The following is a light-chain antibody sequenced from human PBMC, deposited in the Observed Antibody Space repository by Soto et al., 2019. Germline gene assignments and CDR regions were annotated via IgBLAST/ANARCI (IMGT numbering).Light chain of an antibody. CDR2: AAS. J-gene: IGKJ4*01. CDR3: QQSYRIPPLT. CDR1: QSISRY. Sequence: DIQMTQSPSSLSASVGDRVTITCRASQSISRYLNWYQQKPGKAPKLLIYAASSLQSGVPSRFSGSGSGTDFTLSISSLQPEDFTPYYSQQSYRIPPLTFGGATSVEIK. V-gene: IGKV1-39*01.